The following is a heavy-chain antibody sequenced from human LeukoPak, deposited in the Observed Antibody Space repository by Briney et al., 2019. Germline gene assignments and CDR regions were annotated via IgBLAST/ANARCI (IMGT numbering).Heavy chain of an antibody. J-gene: IGHJ4*02. CDR2: ISGSGGST. CDR3: AKDRYSSGWYDFDY. Sequence: SXVRQAPGXXLEWVSAISGSGGSTYYADSVKGRFTISRDNSKNTLYLQMNSLRAEDTAVYYCAKDRYSSGWYDFDYWGQGTLITVSS. V-gene: IGHV3-23*01. D-gene: IGHD6-19*01.